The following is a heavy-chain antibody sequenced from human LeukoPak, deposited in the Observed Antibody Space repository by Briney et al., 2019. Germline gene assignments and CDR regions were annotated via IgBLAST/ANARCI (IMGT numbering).Heavy chain of an antibody. CDR1: GGSISSGDYY. V-gene: IGHV4-61*08. J-gene: IGHJ4*02. D-gene: IGHD5-12*01. CDR3: ARSSGYDRGIDY. CDR2: IYYSGST. Sequence: SETLSLTCTVSGGSISSGDYYWSWIRQPPGKGLEWIGYIYYSGSTNYNPSLKSRVTISVDTSKNQFSLKLSSVTAADTAVYYCARSSGYDRGIDYWGQGTLVTVSS.